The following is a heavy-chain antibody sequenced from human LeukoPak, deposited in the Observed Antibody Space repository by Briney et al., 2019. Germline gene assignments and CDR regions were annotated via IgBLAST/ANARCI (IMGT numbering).Heavy chain of an antibody. D-gene: IGHD2-2*02. CDR2: MNPNSGNT. CDR1: GYTFTSYD. CDR3: ARDLPYCSSTSCYTLFDY. V-gene: IGHV1-8*03. Sequence: GASVKVSCXASGYTFTSYDINWVRRANGQGLEWMGWMNPNSGNTGYAQKFQGRVTITRNTSISTAYMELSSLRSEDTAVYYCARDLPYCSSTSCYTLFDYWGQGTLVTVSS. J-gene: IGHJ4*02.